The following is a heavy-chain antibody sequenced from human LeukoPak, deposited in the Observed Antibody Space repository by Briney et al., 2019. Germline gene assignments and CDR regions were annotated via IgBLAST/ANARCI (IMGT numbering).Heavy chain of an antibody. J-gene: IGHJ4*02. CDR3: ARLRSGYSSGWSVGFDY. Sequence: GGSLRLSCAASGFTFSSYWMSWVRQAPGKGLEWVANIKQDGSEKYYVDSVKGRFTISRDNAKNSLYLQMNSLRAEDTAVYYCARLRSGYSSGWSVGFDYWGQGTLVTVSS. CDR1: GFTFSSYW. CDR2: IKQDGSEK. V-gene: IGHV3-7*03. D-gene: IGHD6-19*01.